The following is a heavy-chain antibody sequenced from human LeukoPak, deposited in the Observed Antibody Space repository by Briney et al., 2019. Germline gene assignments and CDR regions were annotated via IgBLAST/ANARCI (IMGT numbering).Heavy chain of an antibody. Sequence: PGGSRRLSCAASGFTFSTYAMTWVRQAPGKGLECVSGISGSGGSTYYADSVKGRFTISRDNSKNTLYLQMNSLRAEDTAVYYCAKAKYSSGWYYFDYWGQGALVTVSS. D-gene: IGHD6-19*01. CDR3: AKAKYSSGWYYFDY. CDR1: GFTFSTYA. J-gene: IGHJ4*02. CDR2: ISGSGGST. V-gene: IGHV3-23*01.